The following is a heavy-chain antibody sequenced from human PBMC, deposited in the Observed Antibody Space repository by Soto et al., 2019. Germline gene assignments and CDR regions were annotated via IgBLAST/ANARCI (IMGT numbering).Heavy chain of an antibody. Sequence: LPYGAPGSTVWRYSMDLVRQPSGTGLEWVASISSSSTYKYYADSVKGRFTISRDNARNSLYLQMNSLRAEDTAVYYCGRERDLTSTYGMDVWAQGTMVTVSS. CDR2: ISSSSTYK. J-gene: IGHJ6*02. CDR3: GRERDLTSTYGMDV. V-gene: IGHV3-21*01. CDR1: GSTVWRYS.